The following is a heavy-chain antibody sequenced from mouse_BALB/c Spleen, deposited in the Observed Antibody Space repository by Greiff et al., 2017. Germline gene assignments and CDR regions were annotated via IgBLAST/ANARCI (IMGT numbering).Heavy chain of an antibody. J-gene: IGHJ2*01. V-gene: IGHV5-15*02. Sequence: DVKLVESGGGLVQPGGSRKLSCAASGFTFSDYGMAWVRQAPGKGPEWVAFISNLAYSIYYADTVTGRFTISRENAKNTLYLEMSSLRSEDTAMYYCARGGGNSYFDYWGQGTTLTVSS. CDR1: GFTFSDYG. CDR2: ISNLAYSI. D-gene: IGHD2-1*01. CDR3: ARGGGNSYFDY.